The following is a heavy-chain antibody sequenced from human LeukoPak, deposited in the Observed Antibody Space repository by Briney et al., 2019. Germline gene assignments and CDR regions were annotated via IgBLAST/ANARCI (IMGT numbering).Heavy chain of an antibody. CDR1: GGTFSSYA. J-gene: IGHJ4*02. CDR3: ARVVPQANWFGELLFNKSPHDY. CDR2: IIPIFGTA. V-gene: IGHV1-69*05. D-gene: IGHD3-10*01. Sequence: SVKVSCKASGGTFSSYAISWVRQAPGQGLEWMGGIIPIFGTANYAQKFQGRVTITTDESTSTAYMELSSLRSEDTAVYYCARVVPQANWFGELLFNKSPHDYWGQGTLVTVSS.